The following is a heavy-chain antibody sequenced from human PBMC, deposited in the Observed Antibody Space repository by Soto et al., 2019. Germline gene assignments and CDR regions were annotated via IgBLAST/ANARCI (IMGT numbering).Heavy chain of an antibody. J-gene: IGHJ4*02. CDR3: ARGGVATIFGDS. CDR2: IDSSSKTI. D-gene: IGHD5-12*01. CDR1: GFTFSRYS. Sequence: VPLVESGGGLVQPGGSLRVSCAASGFTFSRYSMNWVRQAPGKGLEWLSYIDSSSKTIYYADSVKGRFIISRDNAKNSLYLQMNSLRDEDTAVYHCARGGVATIFGDSWGQGTLVTVSS. V-gene: IGHV3-48*02.